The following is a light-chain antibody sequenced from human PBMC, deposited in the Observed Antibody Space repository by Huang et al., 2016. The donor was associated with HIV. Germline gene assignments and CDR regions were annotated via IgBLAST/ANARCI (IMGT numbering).Light chain of an antibody. J-gene: IGKJ2*01. V-gene: IGKV4-1*01. CDR2: CAS. CDR1: QSGLYNSNNKNY. CDR3: QQFNNSLSYT. Sequence: DIVMTQSPDSLAVSLGERATFNCKSSQSGLYNSNNKNYLAWYQQKPGQPPKLLIYCASTRECGVPYRFSGSGSGTDFTLTISSLQAEDVAVYYCQQFNNSLSYTFGQGTKLEIK.